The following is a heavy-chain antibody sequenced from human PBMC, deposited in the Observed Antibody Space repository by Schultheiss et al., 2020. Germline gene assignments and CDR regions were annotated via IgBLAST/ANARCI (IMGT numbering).Heavy chain of an antibody. CDR2: IYYSGST. Sequence: SETLSLTCTVSGDSISGSGCYWGWIRQSPGKGLEWIGSIYYSGSTYYNPSLKSRVTISVDTSDNQFSLKLSSVTAADTALYYCATHPRGYNYGVLDYWGQGTLVTVSS. V-gene: IGHV4-39*01. D-gene: IGHD5-18*01. CDR1: GDSISGSGCY. CDR3: ATHPRGYNYGVLDY. J-gene: IGHJ4*02.